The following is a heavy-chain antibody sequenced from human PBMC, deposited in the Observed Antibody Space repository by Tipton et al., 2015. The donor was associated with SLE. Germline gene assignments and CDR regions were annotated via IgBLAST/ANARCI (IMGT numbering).Heavy chain of an antibody. CDR1: GGSINSYY. D-gene: IGHD6-19*01. CDR2: IYYSGST. CDR3: ARDSGWYYFDY. J-gene: IGHJ4*02. Sequence: TLSLTCTVSGGSINSYYWSWIRQPPGKGLEWIGYIYYSGSTNYNPSLKSRVTISVDTSKNQFSLKLSSVTAADTAVYYCARDSGWYYFDYWGQGTLVTVSS. V-gene: IGHV4-59*01.